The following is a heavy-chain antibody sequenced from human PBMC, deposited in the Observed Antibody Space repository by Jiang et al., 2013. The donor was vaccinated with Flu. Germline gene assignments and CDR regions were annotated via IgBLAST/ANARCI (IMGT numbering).Heavy chain of an antibody. D-gene: IGHD5-24*01. CDR2: TYYRTRWYD. J-gene: IGHJ4*02. Sequence: SQTLSLTCAISGDSVSSNSASWNWMRQSPSRGLEWLGRTYYRTRWYDDYAVSVKSRITINADTSKNQFSLHLNSVTSEDTALYYCARSIAVLGITLDYWGQGTLVTVSS. CDR3: ARSIAVLGITLDY. V-gene: IGHV6-1*01. CDR1: GDSVSSNSAS.